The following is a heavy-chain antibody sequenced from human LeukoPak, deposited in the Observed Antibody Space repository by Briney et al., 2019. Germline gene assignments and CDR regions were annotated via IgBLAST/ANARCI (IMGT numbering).Heavy chain of an antibody. CDR3: ARGRRDSSSWQEYFQH. J-gene: IGHJ1*01. Sequence: SGGSLRLSCAASGFTFSAYWMHWVRQAPGKGLVWVSRINTDGSSPTYAASVKGRFTISRDNAKNTLYLQMNSLTAEDTAVYYCARGRRDSSSWQEYFQHWGQGTLVTVSS. CDR1: GFTFSAYW. V-gene: IGHV3-74*01. CDR2: INTDGSSP. D-gene: IGHD6-13*01.